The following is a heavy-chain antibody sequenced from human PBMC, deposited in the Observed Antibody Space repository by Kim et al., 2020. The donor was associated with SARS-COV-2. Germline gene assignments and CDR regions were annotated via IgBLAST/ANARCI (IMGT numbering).Heavy chain of an antibody. J-gene: IGHJ6*02. CDR2: ISYDGSNK. CDR3: ARDWGSGYYSSGYYYYYGMDV. CDR1: GFTFSSYA. Sequence: GGSLRLSCAASGFTFSSYAMHWVRQAPGKGLEWVAVISYDGSNKYYADSVKGRFTISRDNSKNTLYLQMNSLRAEDTAVYYCARDWGSGYYSSGYYYYYGMDVWGQGTTVTVSS. D-gene: IGHD3-22*01. V-gene: IGHV3-30*04.